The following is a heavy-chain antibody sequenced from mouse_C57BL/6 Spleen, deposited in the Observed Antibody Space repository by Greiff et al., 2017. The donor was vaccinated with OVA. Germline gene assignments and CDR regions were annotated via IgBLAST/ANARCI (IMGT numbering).Heavy chain of an antibody. J-gene: IGHJ2*01. CDR3: AKLTGKDFDC. CDR2: IWGDGST. D-gene: IGHD4-1*01. CDR1: GFSLTSYG. V-gene: IGHV2-3*01. Sequence: VQLQESGPGLVAPSQSLSITCTVSGFSLTSYGVSWVRQPPGKGLEWLGVIWGDGSTTYHSALISRLSISKDNSKSQVILKLNSLQADAAASYCCAKLTGKDFDCWGQGTTLTVSS.